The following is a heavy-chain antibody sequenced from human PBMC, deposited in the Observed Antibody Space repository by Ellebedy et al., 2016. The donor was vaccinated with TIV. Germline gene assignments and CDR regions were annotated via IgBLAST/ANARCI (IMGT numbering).Heavy chain of an antibody. CDR2: ISSNGGST. V-gene: IGHV3-64D*06. D-gene: IGHD2-2*01. Sequence: GGSLRLSXSASGFTFSSYAMHWVRQAPGKGLEYVSAISSNGGSTYYADSVKGRFTISRDNSKNTLYLQMSSLRAEDTAVYYCVKGGAGYCSSTSCPLDYWGQGTLVTVSS. CDR1: GFTFSSYA. J-gene: IGHJ4*02. CDR3: VKGGAGYCSSTSCPLDY.